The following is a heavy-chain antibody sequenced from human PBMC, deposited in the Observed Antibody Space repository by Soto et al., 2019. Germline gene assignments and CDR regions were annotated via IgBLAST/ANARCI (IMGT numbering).Heavy chain of an antibody. J-gene: IGHJ6*02. CDR3: ARGISSGWPTLRYYYYYYGMDV. CDR2: ISSSGSTI. CDR1: GFTFSSYE. D-gene: IGHD6-19*01. V-gene: IGHV3-48*03. Sequence: GGSLRLSCAASGFTFSSYEMNWVRQAPGKGLEWVSYISSSGSTIYYADSVKGRFTISRDNAKNSLYLQMSSLRAEDTAVYYCARGISSGWPTLRYYYYYYGMDVWGQGTTVTVSS.